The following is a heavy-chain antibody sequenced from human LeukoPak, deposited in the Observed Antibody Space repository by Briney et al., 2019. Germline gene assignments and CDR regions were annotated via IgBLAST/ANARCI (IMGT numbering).Heavy chain of an antibody. CDR1: GYTFTSYG. D-gene: IGHD3-9*01. CDR3: AREGLRYFDWTTHYGKDV. CDR2: ISAYNGNT. Sequence: ASVKVSCKASGYTFTSYGISWVRQAPGQGLEWMGWISAYNGNTNYAQKLQGRVTMTTDTSTSTAYMELRSLRSDDTAVYYCAREGLRYFDWTTHYGKDVWGQGTTVTVSS. V-gene: IGHV1-18*01. J-gene: IGHJ6*02.